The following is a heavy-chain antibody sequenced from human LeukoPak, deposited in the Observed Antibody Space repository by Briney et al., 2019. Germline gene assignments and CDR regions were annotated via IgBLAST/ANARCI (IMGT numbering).Heavy chain of an antibody. Sequence: PGGSLRLSCAASGFTFSDYYMSWVRQAPGKGLEWVSYISSTSTYTNYADSVKGRFTISRDNSKNTLYLQMNSLRAEDTAMYYCAKDSRGSGWYVADYWGQGTLVTVSS. CDR1: GFTFSDYY. CDR3: AKDSRGSGWYVADY. CDR2: ISSTSTYT. J-gene: IGHJ4*02. V-gene: IGHV3-11*06. D-gene: IGHD6-13*01.